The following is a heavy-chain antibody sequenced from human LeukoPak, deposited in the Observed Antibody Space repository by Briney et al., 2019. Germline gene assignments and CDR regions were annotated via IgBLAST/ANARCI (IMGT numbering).Heavy chain of an antibody. CDR2: IWYDGRNK. J-gene: IGHJ4*02. V-gene: IGHV3-33*06. CDR1: GFTFSSYG. Sequence: GKSLRLSCAASGFTFSSYGMHWVRQAPGKGLEWVAVIWYDGRNKHYADSVKGRFTISRDNSKNTLYLQMNSLRAEDTAVYYCAKDPVYETPSDYWGQGTLVTVSS. D-gene: IGHD2-8*01. CDR3: AKDPVYETPSDY.